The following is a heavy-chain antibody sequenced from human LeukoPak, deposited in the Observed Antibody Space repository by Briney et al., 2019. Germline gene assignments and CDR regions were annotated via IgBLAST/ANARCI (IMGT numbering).Heavy chain of an antibody. CDR2: IYYSGST. J-gene: IGHJ4*02. V-gene: IGHV4-59*01. CDR3: VRSSSWRYFDY. CDR1: DGSFSGYY. D-gene: IGHD6-13*01. Sequence: SETLSLTCAVYDGSFSGYYWNWIRQPPGKGLEWIGYIYYSGSTNYNPSLKSRVTISVDTSKNQFSLKLSSVTAADTAVYFCVRSSSWRYFDYWGQGTLVTVSS.